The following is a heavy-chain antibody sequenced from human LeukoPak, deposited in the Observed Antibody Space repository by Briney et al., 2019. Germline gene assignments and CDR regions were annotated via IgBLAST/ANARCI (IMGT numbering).Heavy chain of an antibody. CDR1: GYSFISYW. Sequence: GESLKISCKGSGYSFISYWIGWVRQMPGKGLEWMGSIYAGDSDTRYSPSFQGQVTFSADKSINTAYLQWSSLKASDTAMYYCARPELSAEHDSFLYWGQGTLVTVSS. D-gene: IGHD3-22*01. V-gene: IGHV5-51*01. CDR3: ARPELSAEHDSFLY. J-gene: IGHJ4*02. CDR2: IYAGDSDT.